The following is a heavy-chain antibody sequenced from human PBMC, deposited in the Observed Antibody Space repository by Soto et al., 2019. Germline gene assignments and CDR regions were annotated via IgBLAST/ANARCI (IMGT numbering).Heavy chain of an antibody. V-gene: IGHV4-31*03. Sequence: SETLSLTCSVSGAALNSGNYYWSWIRQVPGKGLEWIGHIYVTGAVDYNPSLRDRIAISQDTSERQFSLNLRLVTAADTAVYYCARLRVATNNYKWFDPWGQGTLVTVSS. CDR3: ARLRVATNNYKWFDP. J-gene: IGHJ5*02. CDR2: IYVTGAV. D-gene: IGHD5-12*01. CDR1: GAALNSGNYY.